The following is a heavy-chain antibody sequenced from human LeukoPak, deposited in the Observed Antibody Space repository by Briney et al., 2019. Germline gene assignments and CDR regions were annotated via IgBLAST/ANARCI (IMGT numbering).Heavy chain of an antibody. CDR1: SGSISTYY. D-gene: IGHD4-17*01. J-gene: IGHJ2*01. Sequence: KPSETLSLTRTVSSGSISTYYWSWIRQSPGKGLEWMGYIFHSGSTTYNPSLSSRLTISVDTSKNQFSLELRSVTAADTAVYYCATQRLRTYFDLWGRGTLVTVSS. V-gene: IGHV4-59*08. CDR2: IFHSGST. CDR3: ATQRLRTYFDL.